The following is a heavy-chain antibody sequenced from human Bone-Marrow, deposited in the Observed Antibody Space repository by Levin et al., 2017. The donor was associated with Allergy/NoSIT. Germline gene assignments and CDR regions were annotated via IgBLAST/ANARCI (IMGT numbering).Heavy chain of an antibody. J-gene: IGHJ6*02. Sequence: GESLKISCAASGFTFSSYAMSWVRQAPGKGLEWVSAISGSGGSTYYADSVKGRFTISRDNSKNTLYLQMNSLRAEDTAVYYCAKDSGRSSSSQYYYYYYGMDVWGQGTTVTVSS. D-gene: IGHD6-6*01. CDR1: GFTFSSYA. V-gene: IGHV3-23*01. CDR2: ISGSGGST. CDR3: AKDSGRSSSSQYYYYYYGMDV.